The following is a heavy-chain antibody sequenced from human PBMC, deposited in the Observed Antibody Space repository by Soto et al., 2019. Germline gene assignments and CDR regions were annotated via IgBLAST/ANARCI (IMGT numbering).Heavy chain of an antibody. Sequence: EVQLLESGGGLVQPGGSLRLSCAASGFTFSSYAMSWVRQAPGKGLEWVSAISGSGGSTYYADSVKGRFTISRDNSKNMLYLQMNSLRAEDTAVYYCAKDPQGSGSYYPRWFDPWGQGTLVTVSS. CDR3: AKDPQGSGSYYPRWFDP. CDR1: GFTFSSYA. CDR2: ISGSGGST. D-gene: IGHD3-10*01. V-gene: IGHV3-23*01. J-gene: IGHJ5*02.